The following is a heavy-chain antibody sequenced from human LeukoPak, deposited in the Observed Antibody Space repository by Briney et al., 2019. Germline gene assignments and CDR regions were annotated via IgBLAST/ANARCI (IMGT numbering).Heavy chain of an antibody. J-gene: IGHJ4*02. CDR2: INSDGSNT. D-gene: IGHD3-22*01. V-gene: IGHV3-74*01. CDR1: GFTFRSYW. CDR3: ARSSYYYDSSGYLIY. Sequence: PGGSLRLSCAASGFTFRSYWMRWVRQVPGKGLVWVSRINSDGSNTNYADSVKGRFTISRDNAKNTLFLQMNSLRAEDTAVYYCARSSYYYDSSGYLIYWGQGTLVTISS.